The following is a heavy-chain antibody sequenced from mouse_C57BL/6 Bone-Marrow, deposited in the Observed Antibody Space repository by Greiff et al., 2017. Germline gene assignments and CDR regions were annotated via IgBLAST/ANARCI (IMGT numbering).Heavy chain of an antibody. J-gene: IGHJ2*01. D-gene: IGHD2-4*01. CDR2: IYPYTGGS. CDR3: AREENDYDGTGFDY. CDR1: GYSFTGYY. V-gene: IGHV1-31*01. Sequence: EVQLQQSGPELVKPGASVKISCKASGYSFTGYYMHWVKQSHGNILDWIGYIYPYTGGSSYNQKFKGKATLTVDKSSSTAYMELRSLTSEDSAVYYCAREENDYDGTGFDYWGQGTTLTVSS.